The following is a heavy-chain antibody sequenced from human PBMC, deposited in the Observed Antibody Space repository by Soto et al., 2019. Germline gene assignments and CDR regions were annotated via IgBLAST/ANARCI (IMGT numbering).Heavy chain of an antibody. V-gene: IGHV4-4*02. CDR1: GGKSVNIDC. CDR2: IYHSGST. Sequence: SHRWAVVGGKSVNIDCCSIIHKNPGKGLEWFGEIYHSGSTNYNPSLKSRVTISVDKSKNQFSLKLSSVTAADTAVYYCARVLLWFGETYGPYYYGMDVWGQGTTVTVSS. J-gene: IGHJ6*02. D-gene: IGHD3-10*01. CDR3: ARVLLWFGETYGPYYYGMDV.